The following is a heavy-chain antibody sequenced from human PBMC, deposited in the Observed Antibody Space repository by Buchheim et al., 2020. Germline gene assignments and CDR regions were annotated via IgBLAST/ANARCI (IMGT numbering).Heavy chain of an antibody. V-gene: IGHV4-59*01. D-gene: IGHD3-10*01. CDR3: ARGHYYGSGTNSAFDP. CDR1: GGSIGTYY. J-gene: IGHJ5*02. Sequence: QVQLQESGPGLVKPSETLSLTCTVSGGSIGTYYWSWIRQPPGKGLEWIGHIYYSGSTKYNPSLKSRVTMSVDTSKNQLPLNLISVTAADTAVYYCARGHYYGSGTNSAFDPWGQGSL. CDR2: IYYSGST.